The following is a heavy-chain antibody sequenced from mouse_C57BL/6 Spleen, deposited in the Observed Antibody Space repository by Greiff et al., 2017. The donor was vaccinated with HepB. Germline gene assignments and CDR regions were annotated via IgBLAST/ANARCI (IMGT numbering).Heavy chain of an antibody. CDR3: ARAYYGSLFAY. J-gene: IGHJ3*01. CDR1: GYSITSGYD. D-gene: IGHD1-1*01. Sequence: EVKLVESGPGMVKPSQSLSLTCTVTGYSITSGYDWHWIRHFPGNKLEWMGYISYSGSTNYNPSLKSRISITHDTSKNHFFLKLNSVTTEDTATYYCARAYYGSLFAYWGQGTLVTVSA. CDR2: ISYSGST. V-gene: IGHV3-1*01.